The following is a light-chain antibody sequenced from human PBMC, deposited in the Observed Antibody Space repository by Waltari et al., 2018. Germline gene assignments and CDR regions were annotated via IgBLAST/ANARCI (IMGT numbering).Light chain of an antibody. V-gene: IGLV3-19*01. CDR1: SLRSYY. J-gene: IGLJ2*01. CDR3: NSRDSSGNHLVV. Sequence: SSELTQDPAVSVALGQTVRITCQGDSLRSYYASWYQQKPGQAPVLVIYGKNNRPSGIPDRFSGYSSGNTASLTIPGAQAEDEADYYCNSRDSSGNHLVVFGGGTKLTVL. CDR2: GKN.